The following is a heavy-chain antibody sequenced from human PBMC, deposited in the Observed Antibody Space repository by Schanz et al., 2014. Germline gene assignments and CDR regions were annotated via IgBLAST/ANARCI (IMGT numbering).Heavy chain of an antibody. CDR1: GGTFNSYT. CDR3: ARSGSSNWYLFDY. CDR2: IIPILGIA. V-gene: IGHV1-69*02. D-gene: IGHD6-13*01. Sequence: QVQLVQSGAEVKKPGSSMKVSCKASGGTFNSYTINWVRQAPGQGLEWMGRIIPILGIANYAQKFQGRVTITRDTLASTAYMEVSSLRSEDTAVYYCARSGSSNWYLFDYWGQGTLVTVSA. J-gene: IGHJ4*02.